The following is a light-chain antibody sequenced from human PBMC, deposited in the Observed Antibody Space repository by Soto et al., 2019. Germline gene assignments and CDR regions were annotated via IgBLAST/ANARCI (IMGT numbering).Light chain of an antibody. Sequence: QSALTQPRSVSGSPGQSVTISCTGNSSDIGGYNHASWYQQNPGEAPKVMIFDVSKRPSGVPDRFSGSKSDNTASLTIFGLQAEDEADYYCCSYAGSSAYVFGAGTKVTVL. CDR1: SSDIGGYNH. J-gene: IGLJ1*01. CDR2: DVS. V-gene: IGLV2-11*01. CDR3: CSYAGSSAYV.